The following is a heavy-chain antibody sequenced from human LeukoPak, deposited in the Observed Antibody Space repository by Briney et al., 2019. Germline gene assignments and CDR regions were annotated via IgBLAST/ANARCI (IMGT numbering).Heavy chain of an antibody. CDR3: ALPFYDILTGYYNPFDY. CDR1: GFTFSSYA. V-gene: IGHV3-23*01. D-gene: IGHD3-9*01. J-gene: IGHJ4*02. CDR2: ISGSGGST. Sequence: GGSLRLSCAASGFTFSSYAMSWVRQAPGKGLGWVSAISGSGGSTYYADSVKGRFTISRDNSKNTLYLQMNSLRAEDTAVYYCALPFYDILTGYYNPFDYWGQGTLVTVSS.